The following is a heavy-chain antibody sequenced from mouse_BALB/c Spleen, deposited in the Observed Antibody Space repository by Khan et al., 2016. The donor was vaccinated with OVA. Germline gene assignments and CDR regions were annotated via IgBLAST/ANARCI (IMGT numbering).Heavy chain of an antibody. CDR2: IWGGGGT. Sequence: VKLEESGPGLVAPSQSLSITCTVSGFSLSRYNLHWVRQPPGKGLEWLGMIWGGGGTDYNSTLKSRLNISKDNSKSQVLLKMNSLQTDDTAKYYCARAYNRYDCYYAMDYWGQGTSVTVSS. V-gene: IGHV2-6-4*01. J-gene: IGHJ4*01. D-gene: IGHD2-14*01. CDR3: ARAYNRYDCYYAMDY. CDR1: GFSLSRYN.